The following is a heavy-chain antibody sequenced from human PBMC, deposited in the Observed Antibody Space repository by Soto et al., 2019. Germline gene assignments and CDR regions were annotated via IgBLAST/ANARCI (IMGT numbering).Heavy chain of an antibody. CDR2: IKQDGSEK. Sequence: GGSLRLSCAASGFTFSSYWMSWVRQAPGKGLEWVANIKQDGSEKYYVDSVKGRFTISRDNAKNSLYLQMNSLRAEDTAVYYCARGHGVIAAAGTWVYWGQGTLVTVSS. CDR1: GFTFSSYW. V-gene: IGHV3-7*05. CDR3: ARGHGVIAAAGTWVY. D-gene: IGHD6-13*01. J-gene: IGHJ4*02.